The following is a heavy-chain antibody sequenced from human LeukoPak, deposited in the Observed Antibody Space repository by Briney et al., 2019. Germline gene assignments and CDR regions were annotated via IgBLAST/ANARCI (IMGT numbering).Heavy chain of an antibody. CDR3: ANYASVSYFAY. CDR1: GFTFSNYG. J-gene: IGHJ4*02. V-gene: IGHV3-30*18. Sequence: GGSLRLSCAASGFTFSNYGMHWVRQAPGKGLEWVALISYDGSNKYYADSVKGRFTISRDNSKNTLYLQMISLRAEDTAVYYCANYASVSYFAYWGQETLVTVSS. CDR2: ISYDGSNK. D-gene: IGHD3-10*01.